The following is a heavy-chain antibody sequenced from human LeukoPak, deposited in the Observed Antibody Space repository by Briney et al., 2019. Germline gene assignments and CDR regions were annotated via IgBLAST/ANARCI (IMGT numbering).Heavy chain of an antibody. J-gene: IGHJ4*02. V-gene: IGHV1-2*02. CDR3: ARTITIFGVGDSDY. Sequence: ASVKVSCKASGYTFTGYYMHWVRQAPGQGLEWMGWINPNSGGTNYAQKFQGRVTTTRDTSISTAYMELSRLRSDDTAVYYCARTITIFGVGDSDYWGQGTLVTVSS. D-gene: IGHD3-3*01. CDR2: INPNSGGT. CDR1: GYTFTGYY.